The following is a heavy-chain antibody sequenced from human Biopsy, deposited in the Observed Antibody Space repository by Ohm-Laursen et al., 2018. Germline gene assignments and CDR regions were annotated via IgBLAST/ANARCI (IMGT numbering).Heavy chain of an antibody. CDR1: GGPIDSYY. V-gene: IGHV4-59*12. D-gene: IGHD5-24*01. J-gene: IGHJ2*01. CDR2: IYFTGRT. Sequence: TLSLTCTVSGGPIDSYYWSWIRQPPGKALEWIGYIYFTGRTSYNPSLKSRVTMSVNTSKKQFSLRLSSVTAADTAVYYCASAGYNLDWNFDLWGRGTRVTVSS. CDR3: ASAGYNLDWNFDL.